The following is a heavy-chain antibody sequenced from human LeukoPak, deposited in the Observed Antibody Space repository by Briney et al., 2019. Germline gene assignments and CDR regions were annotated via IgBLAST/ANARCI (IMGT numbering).Heavy chain of an antibody. CDR2: ISYDGSNK. J-gene: IGHJ3*02. V-gene: IGHV3-30-3*01. D-gene: IGHD6-19*01. CDR1: GFTFSSYA. Sequence: GGSLRLSCAASGFTFSSYAMHWVRQAPGKGLEWVAVISYDGSNKYYADSVKGRFTISRDNSKNTLYLQMNSLRAEDTAVYYCARPPTLYSSGWFPTGAFDIWGQGTMVTVSS. CDR3: ARPPTLYSSGWFPTGAFDI.